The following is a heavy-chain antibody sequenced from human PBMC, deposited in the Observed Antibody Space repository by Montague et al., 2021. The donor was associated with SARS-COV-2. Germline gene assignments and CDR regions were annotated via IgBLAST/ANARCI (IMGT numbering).Heavy chain of an antibody. V-gene: IGHV3-48*03. CDR1: GFTFSNYD. D-gene: IGHD3-16*02. CDR3: TRDYRSIVGDGLDI. Sequence: SLRLSCAASGFTFSNYDMNWVRQAPGKGPEWLSYISISAYTTSYAGSVKGRFTISRDNGKNSLYLQMNSLRVEDTAVYYCTRDYRSIVGDGLDIWGQGTKVTVSS. CDR2: ISISAYTT. J-gene: IGHJ3*02.